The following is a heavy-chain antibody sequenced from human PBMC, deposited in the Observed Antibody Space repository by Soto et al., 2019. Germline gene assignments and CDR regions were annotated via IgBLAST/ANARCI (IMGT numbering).Heavy chain of an antibody. V-gene: IGHV1-69*06. D-gene: IGHD3-3*01. CDR1: GGTFSSYA. Sequence: QVQLVQSGAEVKKPGSSVKVSCKASGGTFSSYAISWVRQAPGKGLEGMGGIIPIFGTANYAQKFQGRVTITADKSTSTAYMELSSLRAEDTAVYYCARGGYDFWSGYLPYYYYGMDVWGQGTKVTVSS. J-gene: IGHJ6*02. CDR2: IIPIFGTA. CDR3: ARGGYDFWSGYLPYYYYGMDV.